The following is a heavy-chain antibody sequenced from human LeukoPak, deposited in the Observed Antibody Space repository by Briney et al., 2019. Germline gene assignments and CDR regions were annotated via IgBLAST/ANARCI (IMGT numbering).Heavy chain of an antibody. V-gene: IGHV4-28*06. J-gene: IGHJ6*03. D-gene: IGHD6-13*01. CDR3: ARIAAGGTGDYYYYYMDV. CDR1: GYSISRSNW. CDR2: IYYTGST. Sequence: SETLSLTCAVSGYSISRSNWWGWIRQPPGKALEWIGYIYYTGSTNYNPSLKSRVTMSVDTSKNQFSLKLSSVTALDTAVYYCARIAAGGTGDYYYYYMDVWGKGTTVTVSS.